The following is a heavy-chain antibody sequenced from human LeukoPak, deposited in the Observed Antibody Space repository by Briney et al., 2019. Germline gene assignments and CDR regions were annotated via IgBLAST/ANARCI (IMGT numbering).Heavy chain of an antibody. Sequence: SVKVSCKASGGTFSGSAITWVRQAPGQGLEWMGGIIPILNITNYAQKFQGRVTISADTSTSTAYMELSGLRSDEAAVYYCARDQGLTAPPPYGMDVWGQGTTVTVSS. CDR3: ARDQGLTAPPPYGMDV. CDR1: GGTFSGSA. D-gene: IGHD6-19*01. J-gene: IGHJ6*02. CDR2: IIPILNIT. V-gene: IGHV1-69*10.